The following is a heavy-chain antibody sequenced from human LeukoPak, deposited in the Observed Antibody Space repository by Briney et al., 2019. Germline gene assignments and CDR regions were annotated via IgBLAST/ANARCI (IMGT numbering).Heavy chain of an antibody. Sequence: ASVKVSCKASGYTFTSYDFNWVRQATGQRPEWMGWMSPNSGDTGYAQKFQDRVTMTRNTSISTAYMELSSLRSDDTAVYYCARDPPTFYDILTENDYWGQGTLVTVSS. CDR3: ARDPPTFYDILTENDY. D-gene: IGHD3-9*01. CDR2: MSPNSGDT. V-gene: IGHV1-8*01. CDR1: GYTFTSYD. J-gene: IGHJ4*02.